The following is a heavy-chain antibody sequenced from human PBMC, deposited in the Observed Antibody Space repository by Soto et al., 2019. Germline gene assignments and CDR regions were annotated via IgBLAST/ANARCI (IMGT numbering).Heavy chain of an antibody. CDR2: ISFSGST. J-gene: IGHJ4*02. V-gene: IGHV4-59*01. CDR1: GGSISSDY. Sequence: PSETLSLTCTVSGGSISSDYWSWIRQPPGKGLEWIGYISFSGSTNYNPSLKSRVTISLDTSKNQFSLKLSSVTAADTAVYYCARVKASVDYWGQGTLVTVSS. CDR3: ARVKASVDY.